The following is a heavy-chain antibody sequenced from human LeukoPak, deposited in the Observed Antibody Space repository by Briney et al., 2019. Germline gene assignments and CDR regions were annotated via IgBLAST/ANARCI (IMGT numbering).Heavy chain of an antibody. V-gene: IGHV3-30*18. D-gene: IGHD1-26*01. CDR1: GFTFSSYA. Sequence: PGRSLRLSCAASGFTFSSYAMHWVRQAPGKGLEWVAVMSYDGSNKYYADSVKGRFTISRDNSKNTLYLQMNSLRAEDTAVYYCAKPPEVGATVGYFDYWGQGTLVTVSS. CDR2: MSYDGSNK. J-gene: IGHJ4*02. CDR3: AKPPEVGATVGYFDY.